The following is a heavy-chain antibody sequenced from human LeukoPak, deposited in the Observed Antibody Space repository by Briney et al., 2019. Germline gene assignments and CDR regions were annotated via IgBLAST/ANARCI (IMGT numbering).Heavy chain of an antibody. V-gene: IGHV3-11*01. Sequence: GGSLRLSCAASEFTFSNFYMSWIRQAPGKGLEWASYISSSGSAIYYADSVKGRFTISRDNAKNSLYLQMNSLRAEDTAVYYCARGLTRGMDVWGQGTTVTVSS. J-gene: IGHJ6*02. CDR1: EFTFSNFY. CDR3: ARGLTRGMDV. CDR2: ISSSGSAI.